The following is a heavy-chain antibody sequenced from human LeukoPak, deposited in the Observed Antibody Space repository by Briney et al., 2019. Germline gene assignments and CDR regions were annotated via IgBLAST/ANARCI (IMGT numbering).Heavy chain of an antibody. CDR1: GGSISSGGYY. Sequence: PSETLSLTCIVSGGSISSGGYYWSWIRQHPGKGLEWIGYIFYSGSTYYNPSLKSRVTISVDTSKNQFSLKLNSVTAADTAVYYCARAGYSSGWYGSRWFDPWGQGTLVTVSS. CDR2: IFYSGST. J-gene: IGHJ5*02. D-gene: IGHD6-19*01. CDR3: ARAGYSSGWYGSRWFDP. V-gene: IGHV4-31*03.